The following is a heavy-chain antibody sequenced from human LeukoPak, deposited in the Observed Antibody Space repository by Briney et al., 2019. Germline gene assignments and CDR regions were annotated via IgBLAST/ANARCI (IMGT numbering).Heavy chain of an antibody. J-gene: IGHJ3*02. V-gene: IGHV3-15*01. D-gene: IGHD3-10*01. CDR1: RFTFSNAW. Sequence: GGSLRLSCAASRFTFSNAWMSWVRQAPGKGLEWVGRIKSKTDGGTTDYAAPVKGRFTISRDDSKNTLSLQMNSLKTEDTAVYYCATEGGSGSYYGDDAFDMWGQGTMVTVSS. CDR2: IKSKTDGGTT. CDR3: ATEGGSGSYYGDDAFDM.